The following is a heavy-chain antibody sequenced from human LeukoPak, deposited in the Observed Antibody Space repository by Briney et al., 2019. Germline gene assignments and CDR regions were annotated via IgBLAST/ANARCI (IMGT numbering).Heavy chain of an antibody. CDR2: IKEDESDE. CDR3: ARKLAGLFDY. V-gene: IGHV3-7*03. D-gene: IGHD6-19*01. Sequence: PGGSLRLSCEASGFTFSSYWMSWVRQVPGKGLEWVAHIKEDESDECYVDSVRGRFTASRDNAKNSVNLQMNSLRAEDTAVYYCARKLAGLFDYWGQGTLVTVSS. J-gene: IGHJ4*02. CDR1: GFTFSSYW.